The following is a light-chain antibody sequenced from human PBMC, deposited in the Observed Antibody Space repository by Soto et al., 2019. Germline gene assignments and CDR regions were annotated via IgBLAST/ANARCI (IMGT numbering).Light chain of an antibody. Sequence: IQMTKSPASVSASVEDRVTVTCRASHHISTWLAWYQQKPGKAPKLLIDDASSLQSGVPSRFSGSGSGTDFTLTISSLQPEDFAPYYCPQANSFPLTFGGGTKVDI. V-gene: IGKV1-12*01. CDR2: DAS. CDR3: PQANSFPLT. J-gene: IGKJ4*01. CDR1: HHISTW.